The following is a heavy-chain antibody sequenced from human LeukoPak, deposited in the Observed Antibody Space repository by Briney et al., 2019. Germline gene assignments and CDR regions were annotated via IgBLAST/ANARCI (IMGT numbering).Heavy chain of an antibody. D-gene: IGHD5-18*01. CDR3: AREAGITAMVTDYYYGMDV. CDR2: ISSNGGST. Sequence: GGSLRLSRAASGFTFSIYGMHWVRQAPGKGLEYVSAISSNGGSTYYAKSVKGRFTISRDNSKNTLYLQMGSLRAEDMAVYYCAREAGITAMVTDYYYGMDVWGQGTTVTVSS. V-gene: IGHV3-64*01. CDR1: GFTFSIYG. J-gene: IGHJ6*02.